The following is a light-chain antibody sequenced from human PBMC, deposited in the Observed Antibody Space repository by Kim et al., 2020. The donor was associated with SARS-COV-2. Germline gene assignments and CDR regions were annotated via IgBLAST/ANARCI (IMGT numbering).Light chain of an antibody. J-gene: IGLJ2*01. Sequence: LGQTVRITCQGDSLRSYYASWYQQKPGQAPVLVIYGKNNRPSGIPDRFSGSSSGNTASLTITGAQAEDEADYYCNSRDSSGNHVVFGGGTQLTV. V-gene: IGLV3-19*01. CDR1: SLRSYY. CDR3: NSRDSSGNHVV. CDR2: GKN.